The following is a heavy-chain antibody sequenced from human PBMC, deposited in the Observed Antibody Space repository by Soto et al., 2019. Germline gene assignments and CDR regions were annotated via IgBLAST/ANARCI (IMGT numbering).Heavy chain of an antibody. V-gene: IGHV1-18*01. CDR1: GYTFTSYG. Sequence: ASVKVSCKASGYTFTSYGISWVRQAPGQGLEWMGWISAYNGNTNYAQKLQGRVTMTTDTSTSTAYMELRSLRSDDTAVYYCARDRPLYDFWSGFVFDYWGQGTLVTVSS. CDR2: ISAYNGNT. J-gene: IGHJ4*02. D-gene: IGHD3-3*01. CDR3: ARDRPLYDFWSGFVFDY.